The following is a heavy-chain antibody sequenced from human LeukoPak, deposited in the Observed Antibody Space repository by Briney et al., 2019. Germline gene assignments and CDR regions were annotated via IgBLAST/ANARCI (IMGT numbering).Heavy chain of an antibody. CDR3: ARDSSYAQDY. CDR2: IGVSSNTI. Sequence: GGSLRLSCAASGFTFSSYSMNWVRQAPGKGLEWVSYIGVSSNTIYYADFVKGRFTISRDNAKNSLYLQMSSLRDEDMAVYYCARDSSYAQDYWGQGTLVTVSS. V-gene: IGHV3-48*02. J-gene: IGHJ4*02. D-gene: IGHD2/OR15-2a*01. CDR1: GFTFSSYS.